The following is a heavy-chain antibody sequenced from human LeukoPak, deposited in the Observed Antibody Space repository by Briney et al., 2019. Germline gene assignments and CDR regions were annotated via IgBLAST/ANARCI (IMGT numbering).Heavy chain of an antibody. CDR3: ARRRITMVRGVITRREYNWFDP. CDR2: ISNIGNHI. J-gene: IGHJ5*02. D-gene: IGHD3-10*01. CDR1: GFTFKSYS. Sequence: GGSLRLSCVASGFTFKSYSMNWVRQAPGKGLEWVSSISNIGNHIYYADSVKGRFTISRDNAKNSLFLQMNSLRADDTAVYYCARRRITMVRGVITRREYNWFDPWGQGTLVTVSS. V-gene: IGHV3-21*01.